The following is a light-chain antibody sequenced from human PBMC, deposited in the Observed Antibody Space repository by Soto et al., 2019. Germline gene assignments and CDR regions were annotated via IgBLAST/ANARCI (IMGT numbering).Light chain of an antibody. Sequence: EIVMTQSPATLSVSPGERVILSCRASQSVSRFLAWYQQRPGQAPRLLIYDTSTRATGVPARFSGSGSGTEFSLTISSLQSEDFAVYYCQQYGSSGTFGQGTKVEIK. CDR1: QSVSRF. CDR2: DTS. CDR3: QQYGSSGT. J-gene: IGKJ1*01. V-gene: IGKV3-15*01.